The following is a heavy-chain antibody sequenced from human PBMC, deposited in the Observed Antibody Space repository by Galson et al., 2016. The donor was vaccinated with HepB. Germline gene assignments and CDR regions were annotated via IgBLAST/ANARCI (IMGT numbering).Heavy chain of an antibody. CDR3: ARRHEFCPPVGCSVDY. V-gene: IGHV3-30*03. Sequence: LRLSCAASGFTFSGYGMHWVRQAPGKGLEWLAADSMDGRRKFYADSVKGRFTISRDNSNNMLFLQMSSLRTDDTAIYYCARRHEFCPPVGCSVDYWGQGTLVSVSS. CDR1: GFTFSGYG. CDR2: DSMDGRRK. D-gene: IGHD3-10*02. J-gene: IGHJ4*02.